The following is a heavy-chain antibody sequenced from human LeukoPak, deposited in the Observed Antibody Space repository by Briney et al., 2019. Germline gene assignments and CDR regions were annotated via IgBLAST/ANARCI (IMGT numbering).Heavy chain of an antibody. V-gene: IGHV4-59*01. Sequence: SETLSLTCTVSGGSISSYYWSWIRQPPGKGLEWIGYTYYSGSTNYNPSLRGRVTTSVDTSKNQFSLKLRSVTAADTAVYYCARSSSGSYYSDFDYWGQGTLVTVSS. J-gene: IGHJ4*02. CDR2: TYYSGST. CDR3: ARSSSGSYYSDFDY. D-gene: IGHD3-10*01. CDR1: GGSISSYY.